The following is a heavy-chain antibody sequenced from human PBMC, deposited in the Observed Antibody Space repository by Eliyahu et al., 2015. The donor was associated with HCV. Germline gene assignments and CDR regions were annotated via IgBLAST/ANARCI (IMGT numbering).Heavy chain of an antibody. CDR1: SFSLTTTGVG. V-gene: IGHV2-5*02. CDR2: IYWDDDK. CDR3: VHRPFHYGSGNMDHYFFDL. Sequence: HITLKESGPPLLRPTQTLTLTCTFSSFSLTTTGVGVGWVRQPPGKGLEWLALIYWDDDKRYNPSLKNRLSITKDTSKNQVVLKMTDLDPVDTATYYCVHRPFHYGSGNMDHYFFDLWGQGILVTVSS. D-gene: IGHD3-10*01. J-gene: IGHJ4*02.